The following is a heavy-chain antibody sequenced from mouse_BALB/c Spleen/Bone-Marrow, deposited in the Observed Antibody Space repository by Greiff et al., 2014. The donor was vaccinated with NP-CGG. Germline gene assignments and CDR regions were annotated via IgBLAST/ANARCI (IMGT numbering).Heavy chain of an antibody. CDR1: GFSLTNCG. CDR3: ARITTATGAMDY. CDR2: IWADGST. D-gene: IGHD1-2*01. J-gene: IGHJ4*01. Sequence: VMLVESGPGLVAPSQSLSITCTVSGFSLTNCGVHWVRQPPGKGLEWLGVIWADGSTNYNSALMSRLSISKDNSKSQVFFKMNSLQTDDTAMYYCARITTATGAMDYWGQGTSVTVSS. V-gene: IGHV2-9*02.